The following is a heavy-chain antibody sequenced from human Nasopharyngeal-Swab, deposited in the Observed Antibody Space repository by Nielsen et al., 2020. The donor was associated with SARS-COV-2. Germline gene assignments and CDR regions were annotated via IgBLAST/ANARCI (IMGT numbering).Heavy chain of an antibody. CDR2: FDPEDGET. V-gene: IGHV1-24*01. CDR3: ATAPGIAVAGNWFDP. CDR1: GYTLTELS. J-gene: IGHJ5*02. D-gene: IGHD6-19*01. Sequence: ASVKVSCKVSGYTLTELSMHWVRQAPGKGLAWMGGFDPEDGETIYAQKFQGRVTMTEDTSTETAYMELSSLRSEDTAVYYCATAPGIAVAGNWFDPWGQGTLVTVSS.